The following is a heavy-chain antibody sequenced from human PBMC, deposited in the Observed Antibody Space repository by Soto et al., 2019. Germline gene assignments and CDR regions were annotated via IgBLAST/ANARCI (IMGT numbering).Heavy chain of an antibody. CDR3: ARSPGQLVRSYFDY. D-gene: IGHD6-13*01. V-gene: IGHV3-33*01. CDR2: IWYDGSNK. CDR1: GFTFSSYG. Sequence: GGSLRLSCAASGFTFSSYGMHWVRQAPGKGLEWVAVIWYDGSNKYYADSVKGRFTISRDKSKNTLYLQMNSLRAEDTAVYYCARSPGQLVRSYFDYWGQGTLVTVSS. J-gene: IGHJ4*02.